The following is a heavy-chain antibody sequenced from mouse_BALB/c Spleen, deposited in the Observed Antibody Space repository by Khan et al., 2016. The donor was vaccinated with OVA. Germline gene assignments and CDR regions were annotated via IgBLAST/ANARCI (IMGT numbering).Heavy chain of an antibody. CDR2: IYPGTDNT. D-gene: IGHD3-2*02. V-gene: IGHV1-76*01. J-gene: IGHJ2*01. CDR3: AREEALYYFDY. Sequence: QMQLEESGAELVRPGASVKLSCKTSGFIFTNYWIHWVKQRSGQGLEWIARIYPGTDNTYYNEKLKDKATLTVDKSSSTAYMQLSSLKSEDSAVYFCAREEALYYFDYWGQGTTLTVSS. CDR1: GFIFTNYW.